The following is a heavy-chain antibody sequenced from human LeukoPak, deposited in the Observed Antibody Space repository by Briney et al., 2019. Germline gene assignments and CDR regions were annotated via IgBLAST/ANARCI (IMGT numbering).Heavy chain of an antibody. CDR2: INHSGST. D-gene: IGHD3-22*01. CDR3: ARGRYYYDSSGYFHSRTYYFDY. V-gene: IGHV4-34*01. CDR1: GGSFSGYY. Sequence: SETLSLTCAVYGGSFSGYYWSWIRQPPGKGLEWIGEINHSGSTNYNPSLKSRVTIPVDTSKNQFSLKLSSVTAADTAVYYCARGRYYYDSSGYFHSRTYYFDYWGQGTLVTVSS. J-gene: IGHJ4*02.